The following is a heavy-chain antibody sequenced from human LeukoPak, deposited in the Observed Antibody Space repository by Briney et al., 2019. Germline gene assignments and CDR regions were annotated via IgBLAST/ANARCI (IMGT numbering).Heavy chain of an antibody. J-gene: IGHJ4*02. Sequence: ASVKVSCKASGYTFTSYYMHWVRQAPGQGLEWMGIINPSGGSTSYAQKFQGRVTMTGDMSTSTVYMELSSLRSEDTAAYYCARELAAAGYFDYWGQGTLVTVSS. CDR3: ARELAAAGYFDY. D-gene: IGHD6-13*01. V-gene: IGHV1-46*01. CDR2: INPSGGST. CDR1: GYTFTSYY.